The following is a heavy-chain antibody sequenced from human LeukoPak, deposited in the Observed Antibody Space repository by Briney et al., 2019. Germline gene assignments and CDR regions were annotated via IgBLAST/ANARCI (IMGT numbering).Heavy chain of an antibody. V-gene: IGHV4-31*03. J-gene: IGHJ4*02. CDR1: GGSISSGGYY. CDR3: ARVSPYYGSGRSTVDY. D-gene: IGHD3-10*01. Sequence: PSETLSLTCTVSGGSISSGGYYWSWIRQHPGKGLEWIGYIYYSGSTYYNPSLKSRVTISVDTSKNQFSLKLNSVTAADTAVYYCARVSPYYGSGRSTVDYWGQGTLVTVSS. CDR2: IYYSGST.